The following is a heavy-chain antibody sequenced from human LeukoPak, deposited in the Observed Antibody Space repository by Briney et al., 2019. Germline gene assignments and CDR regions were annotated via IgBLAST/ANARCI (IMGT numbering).Heavy chain of an antibody. CDR1: GFTFINAW. D-gene: IGHD1-26*01. Sequence: PGGSLRLSCAASGFTFINAWMAWVRQAPGKGLEWVGRIKAKAHGGTIEYAAPVKGRFTISRDDSKDTLYLQMNSLKTEDTAVYYCTTDGVGVEGATYDNWGQGTLVSVSS. J-gene: IGHJ4*02. V-gene: IGHV3-15*01. CDR2: IKAKAHGGTI. CDR3: TTDGVGVEGATYDN.